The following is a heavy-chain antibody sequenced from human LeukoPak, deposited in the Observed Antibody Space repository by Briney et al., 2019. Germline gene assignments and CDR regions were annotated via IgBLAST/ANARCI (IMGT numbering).Heavy chain of an antibody. J-gene: IGHJ5*02. CDR2: INHSGST. V-gene: IGHV4-34*01. CDR1: GGSFSGYY. Sequence: SETLSLTCAVYGGSFSGYYWSWIRQPPGKGLEWIGEINHSGSTNYNPSLKSRVTISVDTSKNQFSLKLSSVTAADTAVYCCARGRATLPLHRRVGFDPWGQGTLVTVSS. CDR3: ARGRATLPLHRRVGFDP. D-gene: IGHD1-26*01.